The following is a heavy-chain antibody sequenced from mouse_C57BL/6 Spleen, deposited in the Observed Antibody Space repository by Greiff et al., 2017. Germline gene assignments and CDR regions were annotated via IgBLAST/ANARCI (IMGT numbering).Heavy chain of an antibody. V-gene: IGHV1-81*01. Sequence: VQLQESGAELARPGASVKLSCKASGYTFTSYGISWVKQRTGQGLEWIGEIYPRSGNTYYNEKFKGKATLTADKSSSTAYMELRSLTSEDSAVDFCAGYGSSYDYAMDYWGQGTSVTVSS. CDR3: AGYGSSYDYAMDY. CDR1: GYTFTSYG. J-gene: IGHJ4*01. D-gene: IGHD1-1*01. CDR2: IYPRSGNT.